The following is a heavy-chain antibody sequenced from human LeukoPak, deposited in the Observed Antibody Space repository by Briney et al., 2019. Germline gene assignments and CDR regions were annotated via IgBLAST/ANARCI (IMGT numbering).Heavy chain of an antibody. CDR3: ARARNYDFWSGYYTRXWFDP. Sequence: ASVKVSCKASGYTFTGYYMHWVRQAPGQGLEWMGRINPNSGGTNYAQKFQGRVTMTRDTSISTAYMELSRLRSDDTAVYYCARARNYDFWSGYYTRXWFDPWGQGTLVXVSS. CDR1: GYTFTGYY. J-gene: IGHJ5*02. D-gene: IGHD3-3*01. CDR2: INPNSGGT. V-gene: IGHV1-2*06.